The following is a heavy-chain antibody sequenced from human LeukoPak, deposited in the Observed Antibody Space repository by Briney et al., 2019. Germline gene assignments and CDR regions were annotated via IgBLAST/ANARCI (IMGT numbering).Heavy chain of an antibody. Sequence: PGGSLRLSCEASGFTFSSHEMNWVRQAPGKGLEWVSYISSSGSTIYYADSVKGRFTISRDNAKNSLYLQMNSLRAEDTAVYYCARGYVWGSEGDYFDYWGQGTLVTVSS. CDR2: ISSSGSTI. CDR3: ARGYVWGSEGDYFDY. V-gene: IGHV3-48*03. D-gene: IGHD3-16*01. CDR1: GFTFSSHE. J-gene: IGHJ4*02.